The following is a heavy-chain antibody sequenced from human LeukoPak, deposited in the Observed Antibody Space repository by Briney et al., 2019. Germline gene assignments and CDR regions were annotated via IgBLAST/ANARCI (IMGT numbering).Heavy chain of an antibody. J-gene: IGHJ4*02. D-gene: IGHD5-12*01. Sequence: GGSLRLSCAASGFTFSSYAMHWVRQAPGKGLEWVSSISSSSNYIYYADSVKGRFTVSRDNAKNSLYLQMNSLRAEDTAVYYCARGDRADWLRGLDYWGQGTLVTVSS. V-gene: IGHV3-21*01. CDR2: ISSSSNYI. CDR3: ARGDRADWLRGLDY. CDR1: GFTFSSYA.